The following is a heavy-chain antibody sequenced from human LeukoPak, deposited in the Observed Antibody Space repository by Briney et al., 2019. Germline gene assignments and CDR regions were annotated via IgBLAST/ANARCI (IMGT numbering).Heavy chain of an antibody. D-gene: IGHD1-26*01. CDR3: ARGGRYSGSQQDRNAFDI. CDR1: GFTFSSYA. V-gene: IGHV3-30-3*01. Sequence: GGSLRLSCAASGFTFSSYAMHWVRQAPGKGLEWVAVISYDGSNKYYADSVKGRFTISRDNSKNTLYLQMNSLRAEDTAVYYCARGGRYSGSQQDRNAFDIWGQGTMVTVSS. J-gene: IGHJ3*02. CDR2: ISYDGSNK.